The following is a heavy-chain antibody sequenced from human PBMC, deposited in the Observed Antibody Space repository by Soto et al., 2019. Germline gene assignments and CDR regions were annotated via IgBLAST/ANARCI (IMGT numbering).Heavy chain of an antibody. CDR2: IRSKANSYAT. V-gene: IGHV3-73*01. Sequence: GTLRPSCAASVLTFSGSAMHWVRQASGKGLEWVGRIRSKANSYATAYSASVKGRFTISRDDSKNTAYLQMNSLKTEDTAVYYCTRHTYYYDSSGYYYGPFDYWGQGTLVTVSS. CDR1: VLTFSGSA. D-gene: IGHD3-22*01. CDR3: TRHTYYYDSSGYYYGPFDY. J-gene: IGHJ4*02.